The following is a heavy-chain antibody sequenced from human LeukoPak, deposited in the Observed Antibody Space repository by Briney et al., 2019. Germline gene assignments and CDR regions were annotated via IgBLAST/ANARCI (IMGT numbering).Heavy chain of an antibody. J-gene: IGHJ6*03. Sequence: SETLSLTCAVYGGSFSDYYWSWIRQPPGKGLEWIGEINPSGSTNYSPSLKSRVTISVDTSKNQFSLKLSSVAAADTAVYFCARVAYRYVINDWSRTGLGAYPTKYYDHMDVWDKGTTVTVSS. CDR3: ARVAYRYVINDWSRTGLGAYPTKYYDHMDV. CDR1: GGSFSDYY. CDR2: INPSGST. V-gene: IGHV4-34*01. D-gene: IGHD5-18*01.